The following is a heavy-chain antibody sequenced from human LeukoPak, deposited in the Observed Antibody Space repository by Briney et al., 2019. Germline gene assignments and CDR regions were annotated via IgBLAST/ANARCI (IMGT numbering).Heavy chain of an antibody. D-gene: IGHD5-24*01. CDR1: GGSISAYY. J-gene: IGHJ4*02. CDR3: ARSRNVYMLGH. V-gene: IGHV4-59*01. CDR2: IYDSGST. Sequence: PSETLSLTCTVSGGSISAYYWTWIRQPPGKGLEWIGYIYDSGSTNQNPSLKSRVTISLDTSKNQFSLKLNSVTTADTAVYYCARSRNVYMLGHWGEGILGTVSS.